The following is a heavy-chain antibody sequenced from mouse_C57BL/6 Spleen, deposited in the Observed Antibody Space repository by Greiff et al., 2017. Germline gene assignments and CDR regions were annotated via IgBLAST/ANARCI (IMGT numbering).Heavy chain of an antibody. D-gene: IGHD1-1*01. Sequence: QVQLKQPGAELVKPGASVKMSCKASGYTFTSYWITWVKQRPGQGLEWIGDIYPGSGSTNYNEKFKSKATLTVDTSSSTAYMQLSSLTSEDSAVYYCARWDYYGSSSGYAMDYWGQGTSVTVSS. V-gene: IGHV1-55*01. CDR3: ARWDYYGSSSGYAMDY. CDR2: IYPGSGST. CDR1: GYTFTSYW. J-gene: IGHJ4*01.